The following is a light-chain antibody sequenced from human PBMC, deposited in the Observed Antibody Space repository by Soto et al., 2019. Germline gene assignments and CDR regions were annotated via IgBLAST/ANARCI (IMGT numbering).Light chain of an antibody. Sequence: QSVLTQPASVSGSPGQSITISCTGTSSDVGGYNYVSWYQHHPGKAPKLMIYEVSNRPSGVSNRFSGSKSGNTASLTISGLQAEDEADYYCSSYAVSSTPWVFGGGTKLTVL. CDR1: SSDVGGYNY. CDR3: SSYAVSSTPWV. V-gene: IGLV2-14*01. J-gene: IGLJ3*02. CDR2: EVS.